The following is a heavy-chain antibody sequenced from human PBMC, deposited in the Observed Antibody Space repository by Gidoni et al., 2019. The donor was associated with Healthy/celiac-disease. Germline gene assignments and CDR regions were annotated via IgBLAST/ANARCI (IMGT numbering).Heavy chain of an antibody. D-gene: IGHD2-2*01. Sequence: EVQLLESGGGLVQPGGSLGPSCAASGFPFISYAMSWFRQAPGKGLDLVSAISGSGGSTYYADSVKGRFTISRDNSKNTLYLQMNSLRAEDTAVYYCAKDLKRIVVVPAATDYWGQGTLVTVSS. CDR2: ISGSGGST. J-gene: IGHJ4*02. CDR1: GFPFISYA. CDR3: AKDLKRIVVVPAATDY. V-gene: IGHV3-23*01.